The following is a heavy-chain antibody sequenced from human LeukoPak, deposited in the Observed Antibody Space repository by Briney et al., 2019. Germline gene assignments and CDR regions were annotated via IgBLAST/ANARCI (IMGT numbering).Heavy chain of an antibody. CDR2: ISSGSSYI. V-gene: IGHV3-21*01. CDR3: ARDRSIAAAGVGMDV. Sequence: PGGSLRLSCAASGFTFSSYSMNWVRQAPGKGLEWVSSISSGSSYIYYADSVKGRFTISRDNAKNSLYPQMNSLRAEDTAVYYCARDRSIAAAGVGMDVWGQGTTVTVSS. J-gene: IGHJ6*02. D-gene: IGHD6-13*01. CDR1: GFTFSSYS.